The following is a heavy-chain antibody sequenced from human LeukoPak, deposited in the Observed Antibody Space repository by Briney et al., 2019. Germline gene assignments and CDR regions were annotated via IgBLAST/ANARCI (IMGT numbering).Heavy chain of an antibody. V-gene: IGHV3-21*01. CDR2: ISSSSTYI. Sequence: GGSLRLSCAASGFTFSNYNMNWVRQAPGEGLEWVSSISSSSTYIYYADSVKGRFTISRDNAKNSLYLQMNSLRDEDTAVYYCARVVAGAFDYWGQGTLVTVSS. CDR1: GFTFSNYN. CDR3: ARVVAGAFDY. D-gene: IGHD6-19*01. J-gene: IGHJ4*02.